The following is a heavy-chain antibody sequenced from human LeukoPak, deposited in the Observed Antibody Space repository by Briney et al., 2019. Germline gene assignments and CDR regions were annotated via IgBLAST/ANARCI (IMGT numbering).Heavy chain of an antibody. D-gene: IGHD5-12*01. CDR1: GYTFTGYH. J-gene: IGHJ4*02. CDR3: ARARSGYDYPGDY. V-gene: IGHV1-2*02. Sequence: GASVKVSCKASGYTFTGYHMHWVRQAPGQGLAWMGWINPNSGGTNYAQKFQGRVTMTRDTSISTAYMELSRLRSDDTAVYYCARARSGYDYPGDYWGQGTLDTVSS. CDR2: INPNSGGT.